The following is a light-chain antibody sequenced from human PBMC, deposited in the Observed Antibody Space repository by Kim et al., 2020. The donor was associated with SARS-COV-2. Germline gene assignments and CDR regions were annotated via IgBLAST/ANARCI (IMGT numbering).Light chain of an antibody. V-gene: IGKV3-15*01. CDR2: GAS. J-gene: IGKJ1*01. Sequence: EMVMTQSPATLSVSPGERGTLSCRASQSVSSNLAWYQQKPGQPPRLLIYGASTRATGIPARFSGSGSGTEFTLTISSLQSEDFAVYYCQQYNSWPRTFGQGTKVDIK. CDR3: QQYNSWPRT. CDR1: QSVSSN.